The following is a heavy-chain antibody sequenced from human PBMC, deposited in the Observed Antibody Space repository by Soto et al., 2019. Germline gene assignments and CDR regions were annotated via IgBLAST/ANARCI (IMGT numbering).Heavy chain of an antibody. CDR1: GGSFSGYY. Sequence: PSETLSLTCAVYGGSFSGYYWSWIRQPPGKGLEWIGEINHSGSTNYNPSLKSRVTISVDTSKNQFSLKLSSVTAADTAVYYCARERDIQLWLFDYWGQGTLVTVSS. V-gene: IGHV4-34*01. J-gene: IGHJ4*02. CDR2: INHSGST. D-gene: IGHD5-18*01. CDR3: ARERDIQLWLFDY.